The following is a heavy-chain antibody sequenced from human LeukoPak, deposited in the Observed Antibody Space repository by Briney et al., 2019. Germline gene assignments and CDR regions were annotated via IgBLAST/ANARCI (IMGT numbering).Heavy chain of an antibody. Sequence: PGRSLRLSCAASGLTFSSYAMHWVRQAPGKGLEWVAVISYDGSNKYYADSVKGRFTISRDNSKNTLYLQMNSLRAEDTAVYYCARGVLWFGELLTDYYYYYGMDVWGQGTTVTVSS. CDR1: GLTFSSYA. J-gene: IGHJ6*02. CDR3: ARGVLWFGELLTDYYYYYGMDV. CDR2: ISYDGSNK. V-gene: IGHV3-30*04. D-gene: IGHD3-10*01.